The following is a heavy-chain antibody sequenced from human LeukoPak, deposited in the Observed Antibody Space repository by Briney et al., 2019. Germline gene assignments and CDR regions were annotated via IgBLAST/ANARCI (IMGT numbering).Heavy chain of an antibody. CDR2: IYYSGST. CDR3: ARMADGSSGWWYYFDY. CDR1: GGSISSYY. D-gene: IGHD6-19*01. Sequence: PSETLSLTCTVSGGSISSYYWSWIRQPPGKGLEWIGDIYYSGSTNYNPSLKSRVTISVDTSKNQFSLKLSSVTAADTAVYYCARMADGSSGWWYYFDYWGQGTLVTVSS. J-gene: IGHJ4*02. V-gene: IGHV4-59*01.